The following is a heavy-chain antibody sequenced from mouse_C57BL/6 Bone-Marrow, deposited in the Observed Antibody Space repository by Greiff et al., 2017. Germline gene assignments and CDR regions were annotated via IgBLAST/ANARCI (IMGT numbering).Heavy chain of an antibody. V-gene: IGHV5-9-1*02. D-gene: IGHD1-2*01. CDR1: GFTFSSYA. CDR3: TRPSLAWFAY. CDR2: ISSGGDYI. J-gene: IGHJ3*01. Sequence: EVNLVESGEGLVKPGGSLKLSCAASGFTFSSYAMSWVRQTPEKRLEWVAYISSGGDYIYYADTVKGRFTISRDNARNTLYLQMSSLKSEDTAMYYCTRPSLAWFAYWGQGTLVTVSA.